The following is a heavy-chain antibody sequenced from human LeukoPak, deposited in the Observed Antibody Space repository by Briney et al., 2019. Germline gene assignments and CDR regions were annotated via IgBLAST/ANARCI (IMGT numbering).Heavy chain of an antibody. V-gene: IGHV1-18*01. CDR1: GYTFTSYG. D-gene: IGHD2-2*01. J-gene: IGHJ6*02. CDR3: AREGYCASTSCENSLSIYYYYGMDV. Sequence: ASVKVSCKASGYTFTSYGLSWVRQAPAQGLEWMGWISAYNGNTNYAQKLQGRVTMTTDTSTSTAYMELRSLRSDDTAVYYCAREGYCASTSCENSLSIYYYYGMDVWGQGTTVTVSS. CDR2: ISAYNGNT.